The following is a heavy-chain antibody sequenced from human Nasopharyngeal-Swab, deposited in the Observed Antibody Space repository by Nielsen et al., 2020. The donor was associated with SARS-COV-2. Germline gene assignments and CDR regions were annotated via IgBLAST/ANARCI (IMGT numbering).Heavy chain of an antibody. Sequence: APVKVSCKASGYTFTSYAMHWVRQAPGQRLEWMGWINAGNGNTKYSQKFQGRVTITRDTSASTAYMELSSLRSEDTAVYYCARGLGIFGFPRGGMDVWGQGTTVTVSS. CDR2: INAGNGNT. V-gene: IGHV1-3*01. J-gene: IGHJ6*02. D-gene: IGHD3-3*01. CDR3: ARGLGIFGFPRGGMDV. CDR1: GYTFTSYA.